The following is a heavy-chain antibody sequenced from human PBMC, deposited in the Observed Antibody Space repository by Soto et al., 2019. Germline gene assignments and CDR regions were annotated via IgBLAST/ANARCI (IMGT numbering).Heavy chain of an antibody. D-gene: IGHD6-19*01. J-gene: IGHJ4*02. Sequence: SETLSLTCAVSSGSISSSNWWSWVRQPPGKGLEWIGEIYHSGSTNYNPSLKSRVTISVDKSKNQFSLKLSSVTAADTAVYYCARGGPSKWLGIDYWGQGTLVTVSS. CDR3: ARGGPSKWLGIDY. V-gene: IGHV4-4*02. CDR1: SGSISSSNW. CDR2: IYHSGST.